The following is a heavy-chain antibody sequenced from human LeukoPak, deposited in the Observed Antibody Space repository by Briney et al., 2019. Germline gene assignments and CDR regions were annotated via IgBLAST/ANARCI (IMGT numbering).Heavy chain of an antibody. CDR3: ARDCYYGSGSSCASYGMDV. Sequence: GGSLRLSCAASGFTFSRYGVHWVRQAPGKGREGVEVIWYDESKKYYADSVKGRFTIPRDNPKNTLYLQTDSLRVEDTAVYYCARDCYYGSGSSCASYGMDVWGKGTTVTVSP. J-gene: IGHJ6*04. V-gene: IGHV3-33*01. CDR1: GFTFSRYG. D-gene: IGHD3-10*01. CDR2: IWYDESKK.